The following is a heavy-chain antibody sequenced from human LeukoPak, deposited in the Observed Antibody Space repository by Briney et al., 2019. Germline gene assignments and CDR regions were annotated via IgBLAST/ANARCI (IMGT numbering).Heavy chain of an antibody. CDR1: GFIFSSYS. Sequence: GGSLRLSCAASGFIFSSYSMSWVRQAPGKGLEWVSVITGSGGNTYYADSVKGRFTISKDNSKNTVHLQMSSLRVDDTAVYYCAKAASSSWPSYYYGMDVWGQGTTVTVSS. V-gene: IGHV3-23*01. CDR3: AKAASSSWPSYYYGMDV. D-gene: IGHD6-13*01. CDR2: ITGSGGNT. J-gene: IGHJ6*02.